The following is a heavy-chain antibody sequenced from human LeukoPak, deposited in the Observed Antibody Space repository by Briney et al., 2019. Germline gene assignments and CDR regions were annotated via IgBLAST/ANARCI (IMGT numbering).Heavy chain of an antibody. V-gene: IGHV1-18*04. J-gene: IGHJ4*02. CDR2: IGAYNGDT. CDR3: TRDHCSGDNCPSFDY. D-gene: IGHD2-15*01. CDR1: GYTFTGYY. Sequence: GASVKVSCKASGYTFTGYYIHWVRQAPRQGLEWMGWIGAYNGDTNYAQKFQGRVTMTTDTSTSTAYMDLRSLRSDDTAVYYCTRDHCSGDNCPSFDYWGQGTLVTVSS.